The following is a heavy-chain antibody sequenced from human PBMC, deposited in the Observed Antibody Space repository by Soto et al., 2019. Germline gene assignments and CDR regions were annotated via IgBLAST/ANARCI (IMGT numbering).Heavy chain of an antibody. CDR3: AKDLEGYCTTTSCYTYFGLDV. Sequence: GSLRLSCAASGFTFSSYVMHWVRQAPGKGLEWMAVISYDGSNKYYADSVKGRFTISRDNSKHTLYLQMNSLRPEDTAVYYCAKDLEGYCTTTSCYTYFGLDVWGQGTTVTVS. D-gene: IGHD2-2*01. CDR1: GFTFSSYV. V-gene: IGHV3-30*18. CDR2: ISYDGSNK. J-gene: IGHJ6*02.